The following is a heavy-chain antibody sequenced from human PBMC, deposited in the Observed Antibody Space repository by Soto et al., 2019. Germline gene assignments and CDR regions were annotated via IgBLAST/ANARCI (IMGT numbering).Heavy chain of an antibody. V-gene: IGHV2-5*02. CDR1: GFSLSTSGVG. Sequence: QITLKESGPTLVKPTQTLTLTCNFSGFSLSTSGVGVGWIRQPPGKALEWLAVIYGDDDKRYSPSLMRMLTITKDTSENQVILTMTNMDPVDTATYYCAYQGGGLFPLDNLGQGTLVTVSS. CDR2: IYGDDDK. D-gene: IGHD3-16*01. CDR3: AYQGGGLFPLDN. J-gene: IGHJ4*02.